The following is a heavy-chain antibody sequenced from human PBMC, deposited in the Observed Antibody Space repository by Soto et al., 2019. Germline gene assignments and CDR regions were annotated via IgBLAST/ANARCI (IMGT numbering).Heavy chain of an antibody. D-gene: IGHD3-3*01. CDR3: AQKGSLDFWSGSSATTFDY. CDR2: ISGSGGST. Sequence: HLGGALRLSCAASGFTVSRYAMSWVRQAPGKGLEWVSAISGSGGSTYYADSVKGRFTISRDNSKNTLYLQMNSLRAEDTAVYYCAQKGSLDFWSGSSATTFDYRGQGTLVTVSS. J-gene: IGHJ4*02. V-gene: IGHV3-23*01. CDR1: GFTVSRYA.